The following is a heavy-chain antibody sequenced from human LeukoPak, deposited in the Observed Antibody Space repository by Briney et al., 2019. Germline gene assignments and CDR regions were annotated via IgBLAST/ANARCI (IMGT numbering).Heavy chain of an antibody. D-gene: IGHD1-26*01. CDR2: INLSAGTT. Sequence: ASVKVSCKASGYTLTGYYMHWVRQAPGQGLEWMGVINLSAGTTNYAQKFQGRVTMTRDMSTSTVYMELSSLTSEDTAVYYCAREMGVGSTMGYFYYWGQGTLVTVSS. CDR1: GYTLTGYY. V-gene: IGHV1-46*01. J-gene: IGHJ4*02. CDR3: AREMGVGSTMGYFYY.